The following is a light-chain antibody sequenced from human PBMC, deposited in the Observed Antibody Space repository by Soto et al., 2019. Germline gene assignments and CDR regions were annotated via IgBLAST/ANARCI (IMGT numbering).Light chain of an antibody. J-gene: IGKJ1*01. CDR2: DAS. V-gene: IGKV3-20*01. CDR1: QSVGNNY. CDR3: QQCARSPLT. Sequence: EIVLTQSPGTLSLSPGERATLSCRASQSVGNNYLAWYQQKPGQAPRLLIADASRRATGIPDRFSGSGSGTDFTLTISRLEPEDFAVYYCQQCARSPLTFGQGTKVEIK.